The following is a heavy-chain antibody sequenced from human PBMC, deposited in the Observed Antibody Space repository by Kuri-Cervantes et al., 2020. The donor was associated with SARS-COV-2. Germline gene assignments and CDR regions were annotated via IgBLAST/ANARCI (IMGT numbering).Heavy chain of an antibody. CDR1: GFTFSSYR. Sequence: GVSLRLSCAASGFTFSSYRMNWVRQASGKWLEWVSYISSGSNSIYYADAVKGRFTISRDNSKNSLYLQMNILRVEDTAVYYCARSTPFRRLVVISQGGAFDIWGQGSMVAVSS. J-gene: IGHJ3*02. D-gene: IGHD3-22*01. V-gene: IGHV3-48*01. CDR2: ISSGSNSI. CDR3: ARSTPFRRLVVISQGGAFDI.